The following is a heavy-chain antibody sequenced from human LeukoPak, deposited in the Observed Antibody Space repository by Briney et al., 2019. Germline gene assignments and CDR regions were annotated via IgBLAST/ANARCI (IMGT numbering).Heavy chain of an antibody. CDR2: ISYDGSNK. D-gene: IGHD3-3*01. CDR3: ARDGDYDFWSGYYTFDY. Sequence: GGSLRLSCAASGFTFSSYAMHWVRQAPGKGLEWVAVISYDGSNKYYADSVKGQFTISRDNSKNTLYLQMNSLRAEDTAVYYCARDGDYDFWSGYYTFDYWGQGTLVTVSS. V-gene: IGHV3-30-3*01. CDR1: GFTFSSYA. J-gene: IGHJ4*02.